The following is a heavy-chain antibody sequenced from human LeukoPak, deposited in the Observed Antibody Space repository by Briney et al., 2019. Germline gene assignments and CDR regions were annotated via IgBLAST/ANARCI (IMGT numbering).Heavy chain of an antibody. CDR2: IYYSGST. V-gene: IGHV4-59*01. CDR1: GGSISSYY. J-gene: IGHJ4*02. CDR3: ARRGVVTARFIDYFDF. D-gene: IGHD2-21*02. Sequence: SETLSLTCTVSGGSISSYYWSWIRQPPGKGLEWIGYIYYSGSTNYNPSLKSRVTISVDTSKNQFSLKLSSVTAADTAVYYCARRGVVTARFIDYFDFWGQGTLVTVSS.